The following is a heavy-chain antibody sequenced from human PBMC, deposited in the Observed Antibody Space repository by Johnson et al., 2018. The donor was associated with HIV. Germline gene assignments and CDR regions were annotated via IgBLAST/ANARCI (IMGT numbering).Heavy chain of an antibody. V-gene: IGHV3-11*04. J-gene: IGHJ3*02. D-gene: IGHD6-13*01. CDR3: AKCPSVSTCDAFDI. CDR2: ISSSGGTI. CDR1: RFTFSDYY. Sequence: QVQLVESGGGVVQPGRSLRLSCAASRFTFSDYYMSWIRQTPGKGLEWVSYISSSGGTIYYADSVQGRFSISRDNAKNSLYLQMNSLRAEDTAVYYCAKCPSVSTCDAFDIWGQGTMVTVPS.